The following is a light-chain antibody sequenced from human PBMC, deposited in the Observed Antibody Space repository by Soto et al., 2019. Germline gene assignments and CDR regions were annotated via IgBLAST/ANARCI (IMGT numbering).Light chain of an antibody. J-gene: IGKJ1*01. CDR3: QHYNDWPPTWT. CDR1: QSVSSY. Sequence: EIVLTQSPATLSLSPGEKATLSCRASQSVSSYLAWYQQKPGQAPRLLIYDASNRATGIPARFSGSGSGTDFTLTISSLEPEDFAVYYCQHYNDWPPTWTFGQGT. V-gene: IGKV3-11*01. CDR2: DAS.